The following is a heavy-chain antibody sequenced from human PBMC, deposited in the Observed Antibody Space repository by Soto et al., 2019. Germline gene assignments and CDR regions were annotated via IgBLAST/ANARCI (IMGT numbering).Heavy chain of an antibody. CDR2: IKQDGSEK. J-gene: IGHJ4*02. CDR3: ARDGSGPSIFGVVIIPNFDY. Sequence: GESLKISCAASGFTFSSYWMSWVRQAPGKGLEWVANIKQDGSEKYYVDSVKGRFTISRDNAKNSLYLQMNSLRAEDTAVYYCARDGSGPSIFGVVIIPNFDYWGQGTLVTVSS. D-gene: IGHD3-3*01. V-gene: IGHV3-7*03. CDR1: GFTFSSYW.